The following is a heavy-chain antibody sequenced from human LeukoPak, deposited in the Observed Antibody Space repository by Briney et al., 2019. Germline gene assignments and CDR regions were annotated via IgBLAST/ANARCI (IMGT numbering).Heavy chain of an antibody. CDR2: ISASGGTT. V-gene: IGHV3-23*01. J-gene: IGHJ3*01. Sequence: GGSLRLSCAASGFTFSIYAMTWVRQAPGKGLEWVSGISASGGTTYYADSVRGRFTISRDNSKNTLFLQMNSLRAEDTAVYYCAKRPRDSTGYYLGAFDFWGLGTMVTVSS. D-gene: IGHD3-22*01. CDR3: AKRPRDSTGYYLGAFDF. CDR1: GFTFSIYA.